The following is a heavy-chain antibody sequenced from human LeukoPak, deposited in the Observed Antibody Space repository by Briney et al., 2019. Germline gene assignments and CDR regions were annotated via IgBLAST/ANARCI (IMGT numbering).Heavy chain of an antibody. D-gene: IGHD6-13*01. J-gene: IGHJ5*02. Sequence: ASVKVSCKASGYTFIGHYIHWVRQAPGQGLEWMGWINPNSGGTNYAQKFQGWVTMTRDTSISTAYMELSRLRSDDTAVYYCARARRGIAAAGDLNWFDPWGQGTLVTVSS. CDR1: GYTFIGHY. CDR2: INPNSGGT. V-gene: IGHV1-2*04. CDR3: ARARRGIAAAGDLNWFDP.